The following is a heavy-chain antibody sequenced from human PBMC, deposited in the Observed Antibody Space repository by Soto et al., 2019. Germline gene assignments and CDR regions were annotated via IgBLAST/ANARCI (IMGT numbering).Heavy chain of an antibody. D-gene: IGHD1-26*01. CDR3: TQIYGSGSWGWYFHS. J-gene: IGHJ4*02. Sequence: QITLKESGPSLVRPTETLTLTCTFSGFSLITGVGVGWVRQPPGKALEWLAVIFWDKNDYARPSLQTRVTISTDTSEDQVVLTLTNMDPEDTATYFCTQIYGSGSWGWYFHSWGQGTLVTVSS. V-gene: IGHV2-5*02. CDR1: GFSLITGVG. CDR2: IFWDKND.